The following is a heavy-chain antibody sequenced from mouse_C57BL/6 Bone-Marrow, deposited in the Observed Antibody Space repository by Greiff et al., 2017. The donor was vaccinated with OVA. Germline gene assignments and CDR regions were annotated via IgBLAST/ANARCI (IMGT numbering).Heavy chain of an antibody. CDR2: IDPSDSYT. CDR3: ARWENGYFDY. J-gene: IGHJ2*01. Sequence: VQLQQPGAELVKPGASVKLSCKASGYTFTSYWMQWVKQRPGQGLEWIGEIDPSDSYTNYNQKFKGKAPLTVDTSSSTAYMQLSSLTSEDSAVYYCARWENGYFDYWGQGTTLTVSS. CDR1: GYTFTSYW. D-gene: IGHD4-1*01. V-gene: IGHV1-50*01.